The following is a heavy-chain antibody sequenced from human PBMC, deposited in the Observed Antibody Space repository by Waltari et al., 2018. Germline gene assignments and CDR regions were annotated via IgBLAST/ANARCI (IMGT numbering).Heavy chain of an antibody. V-gene: IGHV4-59*11. CDR1: TGSLSNQS. J-gene: IGHJ5*02. CDR3: ARGGGPYEFWRGYSLWFDT. D-gene: IGHD2-21*01. Sequence: QLHLQESGPGLVKPWETLSLTFSVSTGSLSNQSWRWIRQTPGQGLQWMGYIYYSGTTSYNPSLKSRLTISVDTWKNQFSLKLTSVTAADTGVYYCARGGGPYEFWRGYSLWFDTWGQGTLVTVSS. CDR2: IYYSGTT.